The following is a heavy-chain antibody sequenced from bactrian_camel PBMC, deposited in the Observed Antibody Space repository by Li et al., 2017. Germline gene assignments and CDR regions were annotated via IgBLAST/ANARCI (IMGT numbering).Heavy chain of an antibody. Sequence: VQLVESGGGSVEAGGTLRLSCVVSGFTIGQRCMAWFRQAAGKEREGVASIHTATSPVYADSVKGRFTISQDYAKNTVYLQMNNLKSEDTGVYTCAADRYPCPPNWTDYTWYVDRGQGTQVTVS. CDR3: AADRYPCPPNWTDYTWYVD. CDR2: IHTATSP. CDR1: GFTIGQRC. D-gene: IGHD2*01. J-gene: IGHJ4*01. V-gene: IGHV3S67*01.